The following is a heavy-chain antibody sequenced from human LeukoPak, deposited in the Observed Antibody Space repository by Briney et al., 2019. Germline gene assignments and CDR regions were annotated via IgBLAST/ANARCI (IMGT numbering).Heavy chain of an antibody. J-gene: IGHJ4*02. D-gene: IGHD1-26*01. CDR1: GFTFSSYG. CDR2: IWYDGSNK. V-gene: IGHV3-33*01. Sequence: GGSLRLSCAASGFTFSSYGMHWVRQAPGKGLEWVAVIWYDGSNKYYADSVKGRFTISRDNSKNTLYLQMNSLRAEDTAVYHCARKVGATNYFDYWGQGALVTVSS. CDR3: ARKVGATNYFDY.